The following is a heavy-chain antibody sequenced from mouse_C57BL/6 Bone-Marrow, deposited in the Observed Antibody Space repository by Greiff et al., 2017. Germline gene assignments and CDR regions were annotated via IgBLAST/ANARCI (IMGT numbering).Heavy chain of an antibody. D-gene: IGHD1-1*01. CDR2: IYPSDSET. V-gene: IGHV1-61*01. CDR1: GYTFTSYW. J-gene: IGHJ1*03. CDR3: ARDNYDGSSYDWYFDV. Sequence: VQLQQPGAELVRPGSSVKLSCKASGYTFTSYWMDWVKQRPGQGLEWIGNIYPSDSETHYNQKFKDKATLTVDKSSSTAYMQLSSLTSEDSAVYYGARDNYDGSSYDWYFDVWGTGTTVTGSS.